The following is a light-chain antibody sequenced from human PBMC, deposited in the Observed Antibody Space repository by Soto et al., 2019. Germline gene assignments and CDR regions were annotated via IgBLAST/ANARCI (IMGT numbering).Light chain of an antibody. V-gene: IGKV3-11*01. CDR3: QQRSNWPPIT. Sequence: EILLTQSPATLSLSPGERATLSCRASQSVSTYLAWYQQKPGQDPRLLIFDASNRATGIPARFSGSGSGTDFTLTISSLEPEDFAVVYCQQRSNWPPITFGQGTRLEIK. CDR1: QSVSTY. J-gene: IGKJ5*01. CDR2: DAS.